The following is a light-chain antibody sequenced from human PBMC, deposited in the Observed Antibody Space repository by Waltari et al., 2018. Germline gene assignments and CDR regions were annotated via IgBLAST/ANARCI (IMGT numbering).Light chain of an antibody. CDR2: GTS. Sequence: DIQTTQSPSPVSASVGDRVTITCPASQDIGNRLAWYQQKPGKAPNLLIYGTSSLQTGVPSRCSGSGSGTEFTLTIISLQPEDFGTYYCQQGNSFPITFGPGTKVEIK. J-gene: IGKJ3*01. V-gene: IGKV1-12*01. CDR1: QDIGNR. CDR3: QQGNSFPIT.